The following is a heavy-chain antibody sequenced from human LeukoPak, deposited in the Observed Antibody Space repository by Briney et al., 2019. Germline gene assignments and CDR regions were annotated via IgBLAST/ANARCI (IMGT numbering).Heavy chain of an antibody. CDR1: GFRFSSNG. D-gene: IGHD3-9*01. J-gene: IGHJ4*02. Sequence: GGSLRLSCVASGFRFSSNGMHWVRQAPGKGLEWVTFIRNDGSDKYYADSVKGRFTISRDTSKNTVHVQMNSLRAEDTAVYYCAKVRSLRYFDWSFDYWGQGTLVTVSS. V-gene: IGHV3-30*02. CDR2: IRNDGSDK. CDR3: AKVRSLRYFDWSFDY.